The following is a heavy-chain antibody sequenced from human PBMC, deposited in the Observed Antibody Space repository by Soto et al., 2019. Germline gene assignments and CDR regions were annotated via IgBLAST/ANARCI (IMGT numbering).Heavy chain of an antibody. CDR3: AREDIVVVGGYYYYYYMGV. V-gene: IGHV3-48*01. CDR2: ISSSSSTI. J-gene: IGHJ6*03. CDR1: GFTFISYS. D-gene: IGHD2-2*01. Sequence: GGSLRLSCAASGFTFISYSMNWVLQAPGKGLEWVSYISSSSSTIYYADSVKGRFTISRDNAKNSLYLQMNSLRAEDTAVYYCAREDIVVVGGYYYYYYMGVWGKGTTVTVSS.